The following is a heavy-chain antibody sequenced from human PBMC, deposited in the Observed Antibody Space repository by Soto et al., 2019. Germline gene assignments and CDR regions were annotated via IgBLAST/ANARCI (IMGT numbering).Heavy chain of an antibody. CDR3: AREGYYDILTGSFDY. J-gene: IGHJ4*02. CDR1: GGSIRSYY. CDR2: IYDSGST. V-gene: IGHV4-59*01. Sequence: PSETLSLTCTVSGGSIRSYYWSWIRQPPGKGLEWIGYIYDSGSTNYNPSLKSRVTISLDTSKNQFSLQLSSVTAADTAVYYCAREGYYDILTGSFDYWGQGTLVTAPQ. D-gene: IGHD3-9*01.